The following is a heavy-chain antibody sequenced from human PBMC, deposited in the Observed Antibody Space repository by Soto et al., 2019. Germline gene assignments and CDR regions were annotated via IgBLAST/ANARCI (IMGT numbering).Heavy chain of an antibody. J-gene: IGHJ4*02. Sequence: SETLSLACPVSGCSISSGGYYWSWIRQHPGKGLEWIGYIYYSGSTYYNPSLKSRVTISVDTSKNQFSLKLSSVTAADTAVYYCARAVPYYYDSSGYYLQGLYYFDYWGQGTLVTVSS. V-gene: IGHV4-31*03. CDR2: IYYSGST. CDR1: GCSISSGGYY. CDR3: ARAVPYYYDSSGYYLQGLYYFDY. D-gene: IGHD3-22*01.